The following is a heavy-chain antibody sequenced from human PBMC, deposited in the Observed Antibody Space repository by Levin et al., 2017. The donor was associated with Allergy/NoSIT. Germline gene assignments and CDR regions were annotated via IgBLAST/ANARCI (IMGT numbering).Heavy chain of an antibody. Sequence: SCAASGFTFSNHGMHWIRQAPGKGLEWVAVISYDGGNADYIDSVQGRFTISRDNSKNKVYLQMNSLRAQDTAVYYCAKDFLQGFWSGYQYFFDYWSQGALVTVSS. CDR1: GFTFSNHG. V-gene: IGHV3-30*18. D-gene: IGHD3-3*01. J-gene: IGHJ4*02. CDR3: AKDFLQGFWSGYQYFFDY. CDR2: ISYDGGNA.